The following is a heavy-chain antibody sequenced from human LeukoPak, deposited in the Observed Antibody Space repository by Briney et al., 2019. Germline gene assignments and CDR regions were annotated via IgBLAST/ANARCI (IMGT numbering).Heavy chain of an antibody. CDR2: ISAYNGNT. D-gene: IGHD3-16*02. V-gene: IGHV1-18*01. CDR1: GYTFSNYG. J-gene: IGHJ4*02. Sequence: ASVKVSCKASGYTFSNYGISWVRQAPGQGLEWMGWISAYNGNTNYAPKLQGRVTMTTDTSTSTAYMELSSLRSEDTAVYYCARDFVPNYVWGSYRPTYYFDYWGQGTLVTVSS. CDR3: ARDFVPNYVWGSYRPTYYFDY.